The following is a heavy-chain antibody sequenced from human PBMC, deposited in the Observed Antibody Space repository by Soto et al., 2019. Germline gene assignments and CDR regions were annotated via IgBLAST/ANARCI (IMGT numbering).Heavy chain of an antibody. J-gene: IGHJ4*02. Sequence: QVQLVQSGTEVKKPGASVKVSCKVSGYDFTTYHIHWVRQGAGQGLEWMGWMNPNSGDTGYAQKFQGRVSMIRDTSINTAYMELNNLGFDDTAVYYCARGIDWLRTYWGQGTLVTVSS. V-gene: IGHV1-8*01. CDR1: GYDFTTYH. CDR2: MNPNSGDT. D-gene: IGHD5-12*01. CDR3: ARGIDWLRTY.